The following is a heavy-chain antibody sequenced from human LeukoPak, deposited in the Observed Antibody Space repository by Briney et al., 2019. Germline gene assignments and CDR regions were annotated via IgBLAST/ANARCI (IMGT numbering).Heavy chain of an antibody. V-gene: IGHV4-59*12. CDR3: AILPARDTYYYDSSGYYRPGVY. D-gene: IGHD3-22*01. J-gene: IGHJ4*02. Sequence: SETLSLTCTVSGGSISSYYWSWIRQPPGKGLEWIGYIYYSGSTNYNPSLKSRVTISVDTSKNQFSLKLRAVTAADTAVYYCAILPARDTYYYDSSGYYRPGVYWGQGTLVTVSS. CDR2: IYYSGST. CDR1: GGSISSYY.